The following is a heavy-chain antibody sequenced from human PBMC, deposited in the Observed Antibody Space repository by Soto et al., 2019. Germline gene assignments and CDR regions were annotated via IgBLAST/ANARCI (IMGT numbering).Heavy chain of an antibody. Sequence: LIPGQGLEWLGWISAYNGNTNYAQKLQGRVTMTTDTSTSTAYMELRSLRSDDTAVYYCASGPPRRRALSAYLVQRTSVTVSS. CDR3: ASGPPRRRALSAY. J-gene: IGHJ4*02. D-gene: IGHD1-26*01. CDR2: ISAYNGNT. V-gene: IGHV1-18*01.